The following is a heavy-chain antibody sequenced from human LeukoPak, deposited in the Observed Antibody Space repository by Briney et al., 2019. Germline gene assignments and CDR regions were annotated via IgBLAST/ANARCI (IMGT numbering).Heavy chain of an antibody. CDR1: GGSISSSSYY. CDR2: IYYSGST. CDR3: ASGGSRVSGHDY. J-gene: IGHJ4*02. D-gene: IGHD2-15*01. V-gene: IGHV4-39*07. Sequence: SETLSLTCTVSGGSISSSSYYWGWIRQPPGKGLEWIGSIYYSGSTNYNPSLKSRVTISVDTSKNQFSLKLSSVTAADTAVYYCASGGSRVSGHDYWGQGTLVTVSS.